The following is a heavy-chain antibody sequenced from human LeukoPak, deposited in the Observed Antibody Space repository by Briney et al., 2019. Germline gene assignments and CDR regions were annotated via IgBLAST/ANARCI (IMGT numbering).Heavy chain of an antibody. J-gene: IGHJ3*02. CDR2: IYSGGST. CDR1: GFTVSSNY. CDR3: ARAGVRSDAFDI. D-gene: IGHD3-10*01. Sequence: GGSLRLSCAASGFTVSSNYMSWVRQAPGKGLEWVSVIYSGGSTYYADSVKGRFTISRDNSKNTLYLQMNSLRAEDPAVYYCARAGVRSDAFDIWGQGTLVTVSS. V-gene: IGHV3-53*01.